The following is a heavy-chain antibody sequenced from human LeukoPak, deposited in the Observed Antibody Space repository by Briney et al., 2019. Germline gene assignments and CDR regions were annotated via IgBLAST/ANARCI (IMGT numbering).Heavy chain of an antibody. V-gene: IGHV1-69*06. D-gene: IGHD2-21*02. CDR2: IIPVFGTT. Sequence: SVKVSCKASGGTFSSYAVSWVRLTPGQGLEWLGGIIPVFGTTTYAQKFQAKVTMTADKSTNTAYLEISSLTSDDTAVYYCARTYCAEDCSIRYFDYWGQGTLVTVSS. J-gene: IGHJ4*02. CDR3: ARTYCAEDCSIRYFDY. CDR1: GGTFSSYA.